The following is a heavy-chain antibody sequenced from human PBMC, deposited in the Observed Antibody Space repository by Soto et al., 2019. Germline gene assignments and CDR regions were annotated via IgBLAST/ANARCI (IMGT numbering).Heavy chain of an antibody. Sequence: GGSLRLSCAASGFTFSSYGMHWVRQAPGKGLEWVAVISYDGSNKYYADSAKGRFTISRDNSKNTLYLQMNSLRAEDTAVYYCAKAIAVAGPALGAFDIWGQGTMVTVSS. D-gene: IGHD6-19*01. CDR1: GFTFSSYG. V-gene: IGHV3-30*18. CDR2: ISYDGSNK. CDR3: AKAIAVAGPALGAFDI. J-gene: IGHJ3*02.